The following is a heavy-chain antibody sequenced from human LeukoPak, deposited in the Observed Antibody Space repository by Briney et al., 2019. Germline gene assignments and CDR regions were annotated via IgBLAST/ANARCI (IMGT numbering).Heavy chain of an antibody. D-gene: IGHD3-22*01. CDR2: INPNSGGT. J-gene: IGHJ4*02. CDR3: ARESDYYDSSGSIDY. V-gene: IGHV1-2*04. CDR1: GYTFTGYY. Sequence: ASVKVSCKASGYTFTGYYMHWVRQAPGRGLEWMGWINPNSGGTNYAQKFQGWVTMTKDTSISTAYMELSRLRSDDTAVYYCARESDYYDSSGSIDYWGQGTLVTVSS.